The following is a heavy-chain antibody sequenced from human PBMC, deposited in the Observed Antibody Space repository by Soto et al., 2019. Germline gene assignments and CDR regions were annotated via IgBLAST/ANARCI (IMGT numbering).Heavy chain of an antibody. CDR1: GGSISSYY. J-gene: IGHJ4*02. D-gene: IGHD3-22*01. Sequence: SETLSLTCTVSGGSISSYYWSWIRQPPGKGLEWIGCIYYSGSTNYNPSLKSRVTISVDTSKNQFSLKLSSVTAADTAVYYCARGGRYDSSGYYEYWGQGTLVTVSS. CDR2: IYYSGST. CDR3: ARGGRYDSSGYYEY. V-gene: IGHV4-59*01.